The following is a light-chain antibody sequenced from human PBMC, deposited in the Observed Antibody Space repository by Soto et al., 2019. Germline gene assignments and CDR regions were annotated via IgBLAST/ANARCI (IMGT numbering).Light chain of an antibody. V-gene: IGKV1-5*03. J-gene: IGKJ1*01. CDR1: QSISSW. CDR2: KAS. CDR3: QQYDGFSRT. Sequence: DIQMTQSPSTLSASVGDRVTITCRASQSISSWLAWYQQKPGKAPKILIYKASRLDSGVPSRFSGSGSGTEFTRTISSLQPDDFASDYCQQYDGFSRTFGQGTKVEV.